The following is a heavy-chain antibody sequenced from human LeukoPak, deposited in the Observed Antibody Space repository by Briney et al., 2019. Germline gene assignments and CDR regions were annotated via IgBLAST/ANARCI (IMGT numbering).Heavy chain of an antibody. CDR2: ISGSGGST. D-gene: IGHD6-13*01. CDR3: AKDFGQQLALGEYYFDY. Sequence: GGSLRLSCAASGFTFSTYWMHWVLQAPGKGLEWVSAISGSGGSTYYADSVKGRFTISRDNSKDTLYLQMNSLRAEDTAVYYCAKDFGQQLALGEYYFDYWGQGTLVTVSS. CDR1: GFTFSTYW. V-gene: IGHV3-23*01. J-gene: IGHJ4*02.